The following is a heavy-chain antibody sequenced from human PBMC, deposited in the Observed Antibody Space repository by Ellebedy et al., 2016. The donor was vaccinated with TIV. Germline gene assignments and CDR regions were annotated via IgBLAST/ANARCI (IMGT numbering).Heavy chain of an antibody. CDR2: IYYSGTT. V-gene: IGHV4-39*01. CDR3: ASQVTSFGSGLDAFDI. J-gene: IGHJ3*02. CDR1: GGSINNNNYY. D-gene: IGHD3-16*01. Sequence: MPSETLSLTCTVSGGSINNNNYYWGWIRQPPGKGLEWIGSIYYSGTTYYNPSLKSRVTISLDTSKIQFSLKLSSVTAADTAVYYCASQVTSFGSGLDAFDIWGQGTLVTVSS.